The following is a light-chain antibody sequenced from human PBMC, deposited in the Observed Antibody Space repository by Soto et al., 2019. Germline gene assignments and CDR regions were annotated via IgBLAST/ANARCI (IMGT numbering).Light chain of an antibody. V-gene: IGKV4-1*01. CDR3: QQYYSSWT. J-gene: IGKJ1*01. CDR2: WAS. Sequence: DIVMTQSPDSLAVSLGERATINCKSSQSVLSSSNNKNYLAWYQQKPGQPPKLLIYWASTRESGVPDRFSGSGSGTDFTLTISSLQAEDVAVYYCQQYYSSWTFGQGTKVEI. CDR1: QSVLSSSNNKNY.